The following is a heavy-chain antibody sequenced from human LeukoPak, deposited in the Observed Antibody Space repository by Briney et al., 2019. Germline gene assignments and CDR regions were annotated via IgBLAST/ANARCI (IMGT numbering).Heavy chain of an antibody. CDR1: GFTFSSYG. CDR2: IWYDGSNK. Sequence: GRSLRLSCAASGFTFSSYGMHWVRQAPGKGLEWVAVIWYDGSNKYYADSVKGRFTTSRDNSKNTLYLQMNSLRAEDTAVYYCAREGIAVQAFDYWGQGTLVTVSS. D-gene: IGHD6-19*01. V-gene: IGHV3-33*01. CDR3: AREGIAVQAFDY. J-gene: IGHJ4*02.